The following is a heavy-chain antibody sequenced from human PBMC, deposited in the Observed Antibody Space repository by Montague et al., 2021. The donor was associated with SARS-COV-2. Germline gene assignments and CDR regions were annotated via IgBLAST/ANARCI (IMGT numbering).Heavy chain of an antibody. Sequence: SETLSLTCDVSGGAMSSGQWWSWVRQPPGKGLEWIGEIYQTGYTNYNPSLRSRVTISVDKSRNQFSLKMTSMTAADTAVYYCATNYGLGTFPGWFDPWGQGTLVTVSS. J-gene: IGHJ5*02. CDR1: GGAMSSGQW. D-gene: IGHD3-10*01. CDR3: ATNYGLGTFPGWFDP. V-gene: IGHV4-4*02. CDR2: IYQTGYT.